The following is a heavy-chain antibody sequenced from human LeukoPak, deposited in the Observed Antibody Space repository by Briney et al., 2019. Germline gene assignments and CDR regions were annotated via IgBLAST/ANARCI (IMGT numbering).Heavy chain of an antibody. J-gene: IGHJ4*02. CDR1: GGSISSDH. V-gene: IGHV4-59*01. Sequence: PSETLSLTCTVSGGSISSDHWSWIRQPPGKGLEWIGYIYHSGNTNYNPSLKSRVTISIDTSKNQFSLRLTSVTAADTAVYYCARDSAPSATYWYYFDYWGQGTLVTVSS. CDR3: ARDSAPSATYWYYFDY. D-gene: IGHD2-8*02. CDR2: IYHSGNT.